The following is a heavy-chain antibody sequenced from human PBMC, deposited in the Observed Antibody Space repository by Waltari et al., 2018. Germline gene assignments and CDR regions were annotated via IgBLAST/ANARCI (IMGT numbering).Heavy chain of an antibody. V-gene: IGHV3-74*01. J-gene: IGHJ2*01. D-gene: IGHD6-19*01. Sequence: EVQLVESGGGLVQPGGSLRLSCAASGFPFSSYWMHWVRQAPGKGLGGVSRMSSDGSSTSCADSVKGLCTISRDNAKNTLYLQMNSLRAEDTAVYYCARVASGWDWYFDRWGRGTLVTVSS. CDR2: MSSDGSST. CDR1: GFPFSSYW. CDR3: ARVASGWDWYFDR.